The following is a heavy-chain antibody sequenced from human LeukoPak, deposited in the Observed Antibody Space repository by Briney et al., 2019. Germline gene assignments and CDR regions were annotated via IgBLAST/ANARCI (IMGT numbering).Heavy chain of an antibody. V-gene: IGHV3-23*01. CDR2: ISGSGVST. J-gene: IGHJ4*02. D-gene: IGHD6-19*01. CDR1: GFTFSSYA. Sequence: PGGSLRLSCAASGFTFSSYAMSWVRQAPGKGLEWVSSISGSGVSTHYADSVKGRFTISRDNPKNTLYLQMNSLRAEDAAVYYCAKGRAGIDYWGQGTLVIVSS. CDR3: AKGRAGIDY.